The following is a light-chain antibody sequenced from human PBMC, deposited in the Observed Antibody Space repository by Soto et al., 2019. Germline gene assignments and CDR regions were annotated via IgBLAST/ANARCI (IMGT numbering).Light chain of an antibody. CDR1: QSVNIY. Sequence: EIVFSQSPVTLSLSPRERATVSCRASQSVNIYLAWYQQKPGXXPRLLIYDASNRATGIPARFSGSGSGTDFTLTISRLEPEDFAVYYCQQRITFGQGTRLEIK. CDR2: DAS. V-gene: IGKV3-11*01. CDR3: QQRIT. J-gene: IGKJ5*01.